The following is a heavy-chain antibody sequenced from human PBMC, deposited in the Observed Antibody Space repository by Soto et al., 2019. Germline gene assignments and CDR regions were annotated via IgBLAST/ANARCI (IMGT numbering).Heavy chain of an antibody. CDR1: GYTFTICY. D-gene: IGHD2-2*01. V-gene: IGHV1-46*01. J-gene: IGHJ6*02. Sequence: ASVKVSCNASGYTFTICYMHWVRQAPGQGLEWMGIINPSGGSTSYAQKFQGRVTMTRDTSTSTVYMELSSLRSEDTAVYYCARDLRCISTSCSYYYYGMDVWGQGTTVTVS. CDR3: ARDLRCISTSCSYYYYGMDV. CDR2: INPSGGST.